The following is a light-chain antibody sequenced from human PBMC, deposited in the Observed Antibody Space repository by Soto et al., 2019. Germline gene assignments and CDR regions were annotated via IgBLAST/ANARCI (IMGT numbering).Light chain of an antibody. CDR1: QTILYSSNNRNY. CDR2: WAS. Sequence: DIVMTQSPGSVAVSLGERASISCKSSQTILYSSNNRNYLAWYQLKPGQPPKLLIYWASTRESGVPDRFSGSGSGTDFTLTISSLQAEDVAVYYCQQYYSTWWTFGLGTKVDIK. CDR3: QQYYSTWWT. J-gene: IGKJ1*01. V-gene: IGKV4-1*01.